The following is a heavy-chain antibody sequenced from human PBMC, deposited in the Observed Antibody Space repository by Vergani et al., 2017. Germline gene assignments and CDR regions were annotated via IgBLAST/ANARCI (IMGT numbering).Heavy chain of an antibody. CDR3: AKDGRENSDYGYFDY. V-gene: IGHV3-30-3*01. CDR1: GFTFSNYA. J-gene: IGHJ4*02. CDR2: ISYDGSNK. D-gene: IGHD4-17*01. Sequence: QVQLVESGGGVVQPGRSLRLSCAASGFTFSNYAMHWVRQAPGKGLEWVAVISYDGSNKYYADSVKGRFTISRDTSKKTLSLQMRSLRADDTAVYYCAKDGRENSDYGYFDYWGQGTLVTVSS.